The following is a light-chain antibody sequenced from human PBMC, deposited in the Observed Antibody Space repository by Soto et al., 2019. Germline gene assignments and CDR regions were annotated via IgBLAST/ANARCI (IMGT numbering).Light chain of an antibody. V-gene: IGKV3-20*01. CDR2: GAS. J-gene: IGKJ1*01. CDR1: QSVSSSN. CDR3: PHYGSSTWT. Sequence: EIVFTQSPCTLSLSPGDRATISCRASQSVSSSNLAWYQQKRGQSPRLLIYGASSRETGIPDRVSRSGAGPDFTLTISRLEPGDFEVDVCPHYGSSTWTFGQGTQVDIK.